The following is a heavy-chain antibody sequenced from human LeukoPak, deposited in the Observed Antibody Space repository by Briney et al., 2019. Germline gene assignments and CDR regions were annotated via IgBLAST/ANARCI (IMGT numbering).Heavy chain of an antibody. CDR2: ISSSSSTI. Sequence: GGSLRLSCAASGFTFSSYSMNWVRQAPGKGLEWVSYISSSSSTIYYADSVKGRFTISRDNAKNSLYLQMNSLRAEDTAVYYCAREADIVEVPAAIGDWGQGTLVTVSS. V-gene: IGHV3-48*01. CDR3: AREADIVEVPAAIGD. J-gene: IGHJ4*02. D-gene: IGHD2-2*02. CDR1: GFTFSSYS.